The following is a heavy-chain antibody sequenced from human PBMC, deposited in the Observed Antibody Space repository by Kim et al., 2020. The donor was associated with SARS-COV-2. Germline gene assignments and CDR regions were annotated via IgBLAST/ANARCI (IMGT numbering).Heavy chain of an antibody. CDR3: ASSGAGAVGWFDP. CDR1: GGSIRSYY. V-gene: IGHV4-59*01. D-gene: IGHD1-26*01. Sequence: SETLSLTCSVSGGSIRSYYWTWIRQPPGKRLEWIGYVYHTGNTNYNPSLRGRVTISLDTSEKQFPLTLTSVTAADTAVYYCASSGAGAVGWFDPWGRGTLVTVSS. CDR2: VYHTGNT. J-gene: IGHJ5*02.